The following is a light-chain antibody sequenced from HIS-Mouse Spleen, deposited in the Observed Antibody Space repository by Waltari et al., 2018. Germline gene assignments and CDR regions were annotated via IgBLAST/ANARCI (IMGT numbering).Light chain of an antibody. CDR3: SSYTSSSFNVV. CDR1: SSDVGGYNY. CDR2: AVS. Sequence: QSALTQPAPVSGSPGQSIPIPCPGTSSDVGGYNYVPWYQQHPGKPPKLMIYAVSNRPSGVSNRFSGSKSGYTASLTISGLQAEDEADYYCSSYTSSSFNVVFGGGTKLTVL. J-gene: IGLJ2*01. V-gene: IGLV2-14*01.